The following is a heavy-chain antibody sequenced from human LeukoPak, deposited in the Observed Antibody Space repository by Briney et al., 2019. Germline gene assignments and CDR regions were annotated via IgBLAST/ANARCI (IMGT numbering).Heavy chain of an antibody. CDR1: GYSFTGYW. CDR3: ARQDRAVAGTLRNWFDP. D-gene: IGHD6-19*01. V-gene: IGHV5-10-1*01. Sequence: GESLRISCKGSGYSFTGYWISWVRQMPGKGLEWMGRIDPSDSYTNYSPSFQGHVTISADKSISTAYLQWSSLKASDTAMYYCARQDRAVAGTLRNWFDPWGQGTLVTVSS. CDR2: IDPSDSYT. J-gene: IGHJ5*02.